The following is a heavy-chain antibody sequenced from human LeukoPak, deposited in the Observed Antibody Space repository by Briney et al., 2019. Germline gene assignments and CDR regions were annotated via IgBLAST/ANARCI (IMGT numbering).Heavy chain of an antibody. D-gene: IGHD2-2*02. J-gene: IGHJ5*01. Sequence: PSEALSLTCTVSAGSMSNYWWNGVRQPPREGLEWIGYIYYDGSTHYNPSLNSRVTISIDTSQNHFSLKLKSVTAADTAVYLCARRPCSSLTCNIGRSGNRIASWGQGTLVTVSS. CDR1: AGSMSNYW. CDR3: ARRPCSSLTCNIGRSGNRIAS. V-gene: IGHV4-59*08. CDR2: IYYDGST.